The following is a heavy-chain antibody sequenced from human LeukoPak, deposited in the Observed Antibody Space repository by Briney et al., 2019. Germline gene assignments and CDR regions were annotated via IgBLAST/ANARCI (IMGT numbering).Heavy chain of an antibody. CDR3: ATLLVRLPPRSYCSSTSCYPFDP. CDR1: GYTLTELS. J-gene: IGHJ5*02. D-gene: IGHD2-2*01. CDR2: FDPEDGET. V-gene: IGHV1-24*01. Sequence: ASVKVSCKVSGYTLTELSMHWVRQAPGKGLEWMGGFDPEDGETIYAQKFQGRVTMTEDTSTDTAYMELSSLRSEDTAVYYCATLLVRLPPRSYCSSTSCYPFDPWGQGTLVTVSS.